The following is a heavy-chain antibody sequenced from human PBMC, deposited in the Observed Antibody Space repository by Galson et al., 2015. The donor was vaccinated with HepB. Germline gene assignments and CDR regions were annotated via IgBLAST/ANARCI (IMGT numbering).Heavy chain of an antibody. CDR2: IKSKTDGGTT. J-gene: IGHJ4*02. CDR1: GFTFSNAW. Sequence: SLRLSCAASGFTFSNAWMSWVRQAPGKGLEWVGRIKSKTDGGTTDYAAPVKGRFTISRDDSKNTLYLQMNSLKTEDTAVYYCTTDPSDYGDLLRDYWGQGTLVTVSS. V-gene: IGHV3-15*01. CDR3: TTDPSDYGDLLRDY. D-gene: IGHD4-17*01.